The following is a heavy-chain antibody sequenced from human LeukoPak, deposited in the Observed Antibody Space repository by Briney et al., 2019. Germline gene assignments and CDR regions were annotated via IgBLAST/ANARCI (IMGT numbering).Heavy chain of an antibody. D-gene: IGHD1-26*01. CDR1: GGSISSYY. CDR3: ARQSPLGATHFDY. CDR2: IYYSGST. Sequence: SETLSLTCTVSGGSISSYYWSWIRQPPGKGLEWIGYIYYSGSTNYNPSLKSRVTISVDTSKNQFSLKLSSVTAADTAVYYCARQSPLGATHFDYWGQGTLVTVSS. J-gene: IGHJ4*02. V-gene: IGHV4-59*08.